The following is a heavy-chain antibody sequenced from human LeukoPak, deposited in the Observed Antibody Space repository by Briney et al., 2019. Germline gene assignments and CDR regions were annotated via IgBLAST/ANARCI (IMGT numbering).Heavy chain of an antibody. CDR1: GYTFTGYY. Sequence: ASVKVSCKASGYTFTGYYMHWVRQAPGQGLEWMGWINPNSGGTNYAQKFQGRVTMTRDTSISTAYMELSRLRSDDTAVYYCARTRGQQQLVLNYWGQGTLVTVSS. D-gene: IGHD6-13*01. CDR3: ARTRGQQQLVLNY. CDR2: INPNSGGT. J-gene: IGHJ4*02. V-gene: IGHV1-2*02.